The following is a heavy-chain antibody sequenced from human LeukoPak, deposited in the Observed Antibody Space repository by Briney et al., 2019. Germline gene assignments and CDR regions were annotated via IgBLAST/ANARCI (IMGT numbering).Heavy chain of an antibody. CDR2: IYYSGST. V-gene: IGHV4-59*01. J-gene: IGHJ5*02. CDR3: ARIAWSSGWDNWFDP. CDR1: GGSISSYY. D-gene: IGHD6-19*01. Sequence: SETLSLTRTVSGGSISSYYWSWIRQPPGKGLEWIGYIYYSGSTNYNPSLKSRVTISVDTSKNQFSLELSSVTAADTAVYYCARIAWSSGWDNWFDPWGQGTLVTVSS.